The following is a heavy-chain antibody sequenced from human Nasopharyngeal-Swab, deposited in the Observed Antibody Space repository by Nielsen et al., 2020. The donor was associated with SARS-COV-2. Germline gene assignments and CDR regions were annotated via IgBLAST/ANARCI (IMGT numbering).Heavy chain of an antibody. J-gene: IGHJ4*02. CDR3: AKGESITIFGVGGTYFDY. CDR1: GFTFGSYA. D-gene: IGHD3-3*01. CDR2: ISGSGGST. V-gene: IGHV3-23*01. Sequence: GESLKISCAASGFTFGSYAMSWVRQAPGKGLEWVSAISGSGGSTYYADSVKGRFTISRDNSKNTLYLQMNSLRAEDTAVYYCAKGESITIFGVGGTYFDYWGQGTLVTVSS.